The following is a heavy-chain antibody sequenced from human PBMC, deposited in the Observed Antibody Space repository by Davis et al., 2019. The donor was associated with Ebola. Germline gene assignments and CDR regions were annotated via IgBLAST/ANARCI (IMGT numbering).Heavy chain of an antibody. CDR1: GFTFSSYS. J-gene: IGHJ4*02. Sequence: GESLKISCAASGFTFSSYSMNWVRQAPGKGLEWVSSISSSSSYIYYADSVKGRFTISRDNAKNSLYLQMNSLRAEDTAVYYCARAVGPGHFDYWGQGTLVTVSP. V-gene: IGHV3-21*01. CDR3: ARAVGPGHFDY. CDR2: ISSSSSYI. D-gene: IGHD1-26*01.